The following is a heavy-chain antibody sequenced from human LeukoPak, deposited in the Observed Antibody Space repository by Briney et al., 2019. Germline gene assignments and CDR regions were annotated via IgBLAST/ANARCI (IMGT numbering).Heavy chain of an antibody. Sequence: GGSLRLSCVAPGFTFRTYSMNWVRQAPGKGLEWVSSISSSSSYIYYADSVKGRFTISRDNAKNSLFLQMNSLRAEDTAVYYCARGAVAGADFDYWGQGTLVTVSS. J-gene: IGHJ4*02. CDR3: ARGAVAGADFDY. D-gene: IGHD6-19*01. V-gene: IGHV3-21*01. CDR2: ISSSSSYI. CDR1: GFTFRTYS.